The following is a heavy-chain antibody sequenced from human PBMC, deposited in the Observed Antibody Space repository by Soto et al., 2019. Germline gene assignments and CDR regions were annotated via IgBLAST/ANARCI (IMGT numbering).Heavy chain of an antibody. CDR3: ASRDYNDAFDI. V-gene: IGHV4-59*01. J-gene: IGHJ3*02. Sequence: QVQLQESGPGLVKPSGTLALTCTVSGVSISTYYWTWIRQPPGKGLEWIGQVFYSGNTNYNPSLKSLVTISVDASRNQFCLRLRSVTAADTAMYCCASRDYNDAFDIWGQGTLVTVSS. CDR2: VFYSGNT. D-gene: IGHD4-4*01. CDR1: GVSISTYY.